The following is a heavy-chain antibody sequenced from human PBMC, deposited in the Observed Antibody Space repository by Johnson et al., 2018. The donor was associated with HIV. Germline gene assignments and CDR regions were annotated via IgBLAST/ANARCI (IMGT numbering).Heavy chain of an antibody. CDR3: ARDRRYYGSGSYGGAFDI. CDR1: GFTFDDYG. V-gene: IGHV3-20*04. Sequence: VLLVESGGGVVRPGGSLRLSCAASGFTFDDYGMSWVRQVPGKGLEWVSGINWNGGNTGYVDSVKGRFTISRDNAKNSLYLQMNSLRAEDTALYYCARDRRYYGSGSYGGAFDIWGQGTVVTVSS. D-gene: IGHD3-10*01. J-gene: IGHJ3*02. CDR2: INWNGGNT.